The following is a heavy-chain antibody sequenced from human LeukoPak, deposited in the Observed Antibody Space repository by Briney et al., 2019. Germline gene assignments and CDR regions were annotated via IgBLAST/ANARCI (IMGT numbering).Heavy chain of an antibody. CDR2: ISYDGSNK. CDR3: ARDLIAAAGTLGYYYYYGMDV. Sequence: GGSLRLSCAASGFTFSSYAMHWVCQAPGKGLEWVAVISYDGSNKYYADSVKGRFTISRDNSKNTLYLQMNSLRAEDTAVYYCARDLIAAAGTLGYYYYYGMDVWGQGTTVTVSS. D-gene: IGHD6-13*01. CDR1: GFTFSSYA. J-gene: IGHJ6*02. V-gene: IGHV3-30-3*01.